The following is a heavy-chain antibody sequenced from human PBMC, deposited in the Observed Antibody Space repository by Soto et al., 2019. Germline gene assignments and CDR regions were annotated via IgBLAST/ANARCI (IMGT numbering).Heavy chain of an antibody. Sequence: VGSLRLSCARCGFTFSTAWINSDRQTPGKGLEWVGRIKSKIDGGTTDFAAFVQGRFAISRDDSQDTMFLQMNSLKSEDTAVYYCTTDSHFSARLVRFDLWGRGTLVTVSS. J-gene: IGHJ4*01. CDR2: IKSKIDGGTT. D-gene: IGHD3-3*02. V-gene: IGHV3-15*07. CDR3: TTDSHFSARLVRFDL. CDR1: GFTFSTAW.